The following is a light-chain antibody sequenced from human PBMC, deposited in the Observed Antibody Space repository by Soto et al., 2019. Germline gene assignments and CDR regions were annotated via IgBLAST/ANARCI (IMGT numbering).Light chain of an antibody. V-gene: IGLV1-47*01. Sequence: QSVLTQPPSASGAPGPRVTISCSGSSSKIGGNSVSWYQQLPGTAPKLLIYRNDQRPSGVPDRFSGSKSGTSASLAISGLRSEDEADYYCAAWDDSLSGFYVFGTGTKVTVL. CDR3: AAWDDSLSGFYV. CDR1: SSKIGGNS. J-gene: IGLJ1*01. CDR2: RND.